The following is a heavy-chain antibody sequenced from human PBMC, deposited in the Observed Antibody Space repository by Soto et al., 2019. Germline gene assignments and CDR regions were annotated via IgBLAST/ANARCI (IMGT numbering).Heavy chain of an antibody. J-gene: IGHJ4*02. CDR2: ISGSGGST. V-gene: IGHV3-23*01. D-gene: IGHD6-6*01. Sequence: EVQLLESGGGLVQPGGSLRLSCAASGFTFSSYAMSWVRQAPGKGLEWVSAISGSGGSTYYADSVKGRFTISRDNSKNTLYLQMNSLRAEDTAVYYCAKDRGYSSSSGRWYFDCWGQGTLVTVSS. CDR3: AKDRGYSSSSGRWYFDC. CDR1: GFTFSSYA.